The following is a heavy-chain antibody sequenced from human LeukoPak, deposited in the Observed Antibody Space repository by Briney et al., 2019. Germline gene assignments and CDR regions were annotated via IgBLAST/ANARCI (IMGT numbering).Heavy chain of an antibody. D-gene: IGHD6-13*01. J-gene: IGHJ4*02. V-gene: IGHV1-46*01. Sequence: GASVKVSCKASGYTFTSYYMHWVRQAPGQGLEWMGIINPSGGSTSYAQKFQGRVTMATDTSTNTAYLELRSLTSDDTAVYYCASPTGYTSTWAFDYWGQGTLVTVSS. CDR2: INPSGGST. CDR3: ASPTGYTSTWAFDY. CDR1: GYTFTSYY.